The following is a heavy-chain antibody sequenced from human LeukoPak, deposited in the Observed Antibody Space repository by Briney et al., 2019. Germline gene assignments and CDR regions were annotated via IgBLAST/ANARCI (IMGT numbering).Heavy chain of an antibody. D-gene: IGHD6-6*01. Sequence: GGSLRLSCAASGFTFSSYVMHWVRQAPGKGLEWVAVISYDGSNKYYADSVKGRFTISRDNSKNTLYLQMNSLRAEDTAVYYCARLSDSSSFYYFDYWGQGTLVTVSS. CDR3: ARLSDSSSFYYFDY. CDR1: GFTFSSYV. V-gene: IGHV3-30*04. CDR2: ISYDGSNK. J-gene: IGHJ4*02.